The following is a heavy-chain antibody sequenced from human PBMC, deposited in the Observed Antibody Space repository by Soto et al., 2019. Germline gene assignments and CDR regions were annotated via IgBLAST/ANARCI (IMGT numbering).Heavy chain of an antibody. Sequence: PGGSLRLSCTASGFTLGNYAMGWVRQAPGKGLECVSSISGGGDDTLYADSVKGRLTLSRDNSKNTLYLQMNSLRVEDTAIYYCARAGPFYLDYWGQGTLVTVSS. J-gene: IGHJ4*02. V-gene: IGHV3-23*01. CDR1: GFTLGNYA. CDR3: ARAGPFYLDY. CDR2: ISGGGDDT.